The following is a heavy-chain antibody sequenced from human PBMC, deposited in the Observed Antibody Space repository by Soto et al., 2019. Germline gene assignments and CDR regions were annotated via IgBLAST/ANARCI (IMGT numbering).Heavy chain of an antibody. CDR3: ARGSLITVFGVVIMNWFAS. V-gene: IGHV1-3*01. CDR2: ISAGNGNT. D-gene: IGHD3-3*01. CDR1: GYTFTNYF. Sequence: ASVKVSCKASGYTFTNYFIHWVRQAPGQSLEWMGWISAGNGNTQYSQKFQGRVTITRDTSASTTYMELSSLTSEDTAVYYCARGSLITVFGVVIMNWFASRGQGTLVTVSS. J-gene: IGHJ5*01.